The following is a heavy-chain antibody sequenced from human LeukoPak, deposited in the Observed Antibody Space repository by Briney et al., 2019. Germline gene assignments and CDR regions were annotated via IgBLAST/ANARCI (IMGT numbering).Heavy chain of an antibody. D-gene: IGHD6-19*01. CDR2: ISWNSGSI. Sequence: PGGSLRLSCAASGFTFDGYAMHWVRQAPGKGLEWVSGISWNSGSIGYADSVKGRFTIPRDNAKNSLYLQMNSLRAEDMALYYCAKGQYSSGWYVFDYWGQGTLVTVSS. J-gene: IGHJ4*02. V-gene: IGHV3-9*03. CDR1: GFTFDGYA. CDR3: AKGQYSSGWYVFDY.